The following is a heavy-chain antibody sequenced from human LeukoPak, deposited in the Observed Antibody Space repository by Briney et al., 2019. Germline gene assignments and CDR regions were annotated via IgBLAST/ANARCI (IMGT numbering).Heavy chain of an antibody. Sequence: PGGSLRLSCAASGFSFSSYGMHWARQAPGKGLEWLTVISYDGNTIFYADSVKGRFTISRDNSKNTLYLQMNSLRIEDTAVYYCARAMGHYGSGSYYSRGHGFDPWGQGTLVTVSS. J-gene: IGHJ5*02. CDR1: GFSFSSYG. D-gene: IGHD3-10*01. CDR2: ISYDGNTI. V-gene: IGHV3-30*03. CDR3: ARAMGHYGSGSYYSRGHGFDP.